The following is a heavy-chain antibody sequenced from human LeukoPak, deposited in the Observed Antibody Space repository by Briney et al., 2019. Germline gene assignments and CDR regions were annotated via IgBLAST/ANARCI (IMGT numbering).Heavy chain of an antibody. CDR3: ARLSSSWTVDY. Sequence: SETLSLTCTVSSGSISSYYWSWIRQPPGKGLEWIGYIYYSGSTNYNPSLKGRVTISVDTSKNQFSLKLSSVTAADTAVYYCARLSSSWTVDYWGQGTLVTVSS. CDR2: IYYSGST. CDR1: SGSISSYY. V-gene: IGHV4-59*01. J-gene: IGHJ4*02. D-gene: IGHD6-13*01.